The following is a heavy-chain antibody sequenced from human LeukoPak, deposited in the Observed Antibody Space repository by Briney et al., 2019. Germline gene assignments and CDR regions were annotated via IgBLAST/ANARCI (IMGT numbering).Heavy chain of an antibody. V-gene: IGHV3-23*01. CDR1: GFTFNNYA. CDR3: ARDYPTSGIVTIFDC. D-gene: IGHD1-1*01. J-gene: IGHJ4*02. CDR2: ITASGGST. Sequence: GGSLRPSCASSGFTFNNYAMTWVRQAPGEGLEWVSSITASGGSTYCADSVKGRFTRSRDNSKNALYLQMSRLRAEDTAVYYCARDYPTSGIVTIFDCWGQGTLVTVSS.